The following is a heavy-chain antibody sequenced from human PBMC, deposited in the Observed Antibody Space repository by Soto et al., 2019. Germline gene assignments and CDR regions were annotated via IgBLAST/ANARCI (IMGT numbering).Heavy chain of an antibody. V-gene: IGHV1-18*01. J-gene: IGHJ4*02. CDR2: ISTYNGNT. Sequence: GASVKVSCKASAYTFTTYGISWVRQAPGQGLDWLGWISTYNGNTRYAERLQGRVTMTTDTTTNTAYMELRNLRSDDTAVYYCARGPTDYYDNSANYFLDYWGQGTLVTVSS. D-gene: IGHD3-22*01. CDR1: AYTFTTYG. CDR3: ARGPTDYYDNSANYFLDY.